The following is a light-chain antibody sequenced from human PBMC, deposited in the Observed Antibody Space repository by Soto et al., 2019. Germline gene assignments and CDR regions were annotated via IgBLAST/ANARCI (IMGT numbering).Light chain of an antibody. V-gene: IGKV1-33*01. CDR2: DAS. CDR1: QDITNY. J-gene: IGKJ4*01. Sequence: DIQIKQSPCSLSASVGCRVTFTCRASQDITNYLNWYQHKPGQVPELLIYDASNLETGVPSRFSGSGSGTDFTFTISSLQPEDFATYYCQKYDNFPLTCGGGTKGDIK. CDR3: QKYDNFPLT.